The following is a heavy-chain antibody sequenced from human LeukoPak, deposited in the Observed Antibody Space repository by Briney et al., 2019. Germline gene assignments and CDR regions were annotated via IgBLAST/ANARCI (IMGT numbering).Heavy chain of an antibody. CDR1: GFTVSSNY. V-gene: IGHV3-53*01. CDR2: IYSCGST. J-gene: IGHJ4*02. CDR3: PRGGDLEYSSGYYPCPCDY. Sequence: GGSLRLSCAASGFTVSSNYMSWVRQAPGKGLEWVSVIYSCGSTYYADSVKGRSTPSRDNSKTTLSLQMNSLRAEDTAVHYCPRGGDLEYSSGYYPCPCDYWGQGTLVTVSS. D-gene: IGHD3-22*01.